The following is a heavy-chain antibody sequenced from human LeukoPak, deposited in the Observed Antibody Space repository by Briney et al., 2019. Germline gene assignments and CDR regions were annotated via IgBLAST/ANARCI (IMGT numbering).Heavy chain of an antibody. CDR3: ARVADGGILPGNL. J-gene: IGHJ2*01. V-gene: IGHV1-18*01. Sequence: ASVKVSCKASGYTFNTYDISWVRLAPGQGLEWMGWIRTSSGYTNYAQNFQGRLTLTTDTSANTVYMELRSLTSDDTAVYYCARVADGGILPGNLWGRGTLVTVSS. CDR1: GYTFNTYD. D-gene: IGHD3-9*01. CDR2: IRTSSGYT.